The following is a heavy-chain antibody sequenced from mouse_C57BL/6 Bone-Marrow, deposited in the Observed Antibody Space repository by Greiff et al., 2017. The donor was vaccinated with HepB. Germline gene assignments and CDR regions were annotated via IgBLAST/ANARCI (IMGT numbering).Heavy chain of an antibody. CDR3: ARLYYDYHWYFDV. D-gene: IGHD2-4*01. Sequence: QVQLQQSGAELARPGASVKLSCKASGYTFTSYGISWVKQRTGQGLEWIGEIYPRSGNTYYNEKFKGKATLTADKSSSTAYMELRILTSEDSAVYFCARLYYDYHWYFDVWGTGTTVTVSS. V-gene: IGHV1-81*01. J-gene: IGHJ1*03. CDR1: GYTFTSYG. CDR2: IYPRSGNT.